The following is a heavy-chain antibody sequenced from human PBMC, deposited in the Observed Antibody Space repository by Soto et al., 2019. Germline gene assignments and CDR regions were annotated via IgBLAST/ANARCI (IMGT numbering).Heavy chain of an antibody. J-gene: IGHJ6*02. CDR2: ISYDGSNK. D-gene: IGHD3-10*01. CDR3: ARGGPDTTMVRGVIITLHYYGMDV. CDR1: GFTFSSYA. V-gene: IGHV3-30-3*01. Sequence: PGGSLRLSCAASGFTFSSYAMHWVRQAPGKGLEWVAVISYDGSNKYYADSVKGRFTISRDNSKNTLYLQMNSLRAEDTAVYYCARGGPDTTMVRGVIITLHYYGMDVWGQGTTVTV.